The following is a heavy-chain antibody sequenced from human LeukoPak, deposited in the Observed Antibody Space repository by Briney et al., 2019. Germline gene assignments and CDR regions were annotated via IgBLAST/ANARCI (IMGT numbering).Heavy chain of an antibody. J-gene: IGHJ4*02. D-gene: IGHD6-13*01. CDR1: GYSFTSFW. CDR2: VYPADSDT. Sequence: GESLKISCKGSGYSFTSFWIGWVRQMPGKGLEWMGIVYPADSDTRYRPSFQGQVTISAVKSISTAYLQWSSLKASDTAMYYCARLAAAGTGEIAYWGQGTLVTVSS. V-gene: IGHV5-51*01. CDR3: ARLAAAGTGEIAY.